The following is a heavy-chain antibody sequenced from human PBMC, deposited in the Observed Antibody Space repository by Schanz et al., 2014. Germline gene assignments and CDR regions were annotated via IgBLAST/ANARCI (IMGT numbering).Heavy chain of an antibody. CDR2: TSSDGSLK. CDR3: ARGGRGGYPGRAFDI. Sequence: QVQLVESGGGVVQPGRSLRLSCAASGFTFSSYAVHWVRQAPDKGLVWVAVTSSDGSLKYYADSVKGRFTISRDNSRDRVYLKMNSLRGEDPAGYYCARGGRGGYPGRAFDIWVQGTMVPASS. V-gene: IGHV3-30*04. J-gene: IGHJ3*02. D-gene: IGHD5-12*01. CDR1: GFTFSSYA.